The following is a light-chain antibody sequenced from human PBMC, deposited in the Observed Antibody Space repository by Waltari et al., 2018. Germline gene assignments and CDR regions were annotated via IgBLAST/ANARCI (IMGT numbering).Light chain of an antibody. Sequence: DIQMTQSPSTLSASVGASVTITCRASQSISNWLAWYQQKPGNAPKLLIYKASTLESGVPSRFSGSGSGTEFTLTNSSLQPDDFATYYGQQYNSYSLLTFGGGTKVEIK. CDR3: QQYNSYSLLT. J-gene: IGKJ4*01. V-gene: IGKV1-5*03. CDR1: QSISNW. CDR2: KAS.